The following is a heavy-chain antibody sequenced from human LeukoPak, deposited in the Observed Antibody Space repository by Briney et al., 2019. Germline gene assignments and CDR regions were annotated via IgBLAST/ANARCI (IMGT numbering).Heavy chain of an antibody. D-gene: IGHD3-10*01. CDR1: GGSISSSSYY. CDR3: ARHRYYGSEIDY. CDR2: IYYSGST. J-gene: IGHJ4*02. Sequence: PSETLSLTCTVSGGSISSSSYYWGWIRQPPGKGLEWIGSIYYSGSTYYNPSLKSRVTISVDTSKNQFSLKLSSVTAADTAVYYCARHRYYGSEIDYWGQGTLVTVSS. V-gene: IGHV4-39*01.